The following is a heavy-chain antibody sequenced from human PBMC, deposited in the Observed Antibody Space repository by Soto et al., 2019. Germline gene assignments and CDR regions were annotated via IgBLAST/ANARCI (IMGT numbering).Heavy chain of an antibody. CDR1: GGSISSGGYY. CDR3: AVAGFSHHRDSRWFDP. D-gene: IGHD6-19*01. J-gene: IGHJ5*02. CDR2: IYYIGST. Sequence: SETLSLTCTVSGGSISSGGYYWSWIRQHPGKGLEWIGYIYYIGSTYYNPSLKSRVTISVDTSKNQFSLKLSSVTAADTAVYYCAVAGFSHHRDSRWFDPWGQGTLVTVSS. V-gene: IGHV4-31*03.